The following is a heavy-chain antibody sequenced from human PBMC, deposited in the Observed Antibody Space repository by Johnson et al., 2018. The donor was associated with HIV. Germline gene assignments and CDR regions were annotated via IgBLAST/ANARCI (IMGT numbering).Heavy chain of an antibody. Sequence: VQLVESGGGLVQPGGSLRLSCAASGFTFSSYWMHWVSQVPGKGLVWVSRINNDGSSTSYADSVKGRFTISRDNAKNTLYLQMNSLRAEDTAVYYCARERIGYSSSGDAFDIWGQGTMVTVSS. J-gene: IGHJ3*02. D-gene: IGHD2-2*01. CDR3: ARERIGYSSSGDAFDI. CDR1: GFTFSSYW. V-gene: IGHV3-74*01. CDR2: INNDGSST.